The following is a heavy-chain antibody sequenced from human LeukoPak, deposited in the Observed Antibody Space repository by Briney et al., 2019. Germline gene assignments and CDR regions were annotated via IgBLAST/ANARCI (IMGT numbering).Heavy chain of an antibody. CDR2: IHSSGAT. CDR3: ARLGSYSDH. D-gene: IGHD1-26*01. Sequence: SETLSLTCSVSDGSINSYYRSWIRQPPGKGLEWIGYIHSSGATHYNPSLKSRVTTSLDTSKNQFSLKLSSVTAADTAVYYCARLGSYSDHWGQGTLVTVSS. CDR1: DGSINSYY. J-gene: IGHJ5*02. V-gene: IGHV4-4*09.